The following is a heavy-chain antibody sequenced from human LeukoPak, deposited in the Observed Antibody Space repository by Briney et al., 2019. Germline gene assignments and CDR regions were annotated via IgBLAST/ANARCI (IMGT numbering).Heavy chain of an antibody. CDR2: ISYDGGNK. Sequence: GRSLRLSCAASGFTFSSYAMHWVRQAPGKGLEGVAVISYDGGNKYYADSVKRRFTISRDNSKNTLYLQMNSLRAEDTAIYYCAKDAIVYYYYYMDVWGKGTTVTVSS. J-gene: IGHJ6*03. D-gene: IGHD2-15*01. CDR1: GFTFSSYA. V-gene: IGHV3-30*04. CDR3: AKDAIVYYYYYMDV.